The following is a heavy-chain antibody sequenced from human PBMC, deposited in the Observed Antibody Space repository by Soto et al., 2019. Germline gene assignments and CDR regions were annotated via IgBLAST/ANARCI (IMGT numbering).Heavy chain of an antibody. CDR1: GYTFTSYG. J-gene: IGHJ6*03. CDR3: ARSSSYYYYMDV. CDR2: INAGNGNT. Sequence: ASVKVSCKASGYTFTSYGISWVRQAPGQGLEWMGWINAGNGNTKYSQKLQDRVTITTDTSASTAYMELSSLRSEDTAVYYCARSSSYYYYMDVWGKGTTVTVSS. V-gene: IGHV1-18*01.